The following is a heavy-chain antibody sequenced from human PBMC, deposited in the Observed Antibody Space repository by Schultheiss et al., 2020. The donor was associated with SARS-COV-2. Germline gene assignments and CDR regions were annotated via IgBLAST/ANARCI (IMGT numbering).Heavy chain of an antibody. J-gene: IGHJ5*02. CDR3: AREGDCSGTSCYNGWFDP. Sequence: SQTLSLTCTVSGDSISSSSYYWGWIRQPPGKGLEWIGSMFYSGSTYYNPSLKSRVTISVDTSENQFSLKLSSVTAADTAVYYCAREGDCSGTSCYNGWFDPWGQGTLVTVSS. CDR2: MFYSGST. V-gene: IGHV4-39*07. D-gene: IGHD2-2*01. CDR1: GDSISSSSYY.